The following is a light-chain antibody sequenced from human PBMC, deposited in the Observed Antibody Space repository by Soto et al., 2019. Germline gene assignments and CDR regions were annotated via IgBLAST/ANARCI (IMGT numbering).Light chain of an antibody. CDR3: QSYDSSLPWV. CDR2: DNN. J-gene: IGLJ3*02. CDR1: SSNIGAGYD. Sequence: QSVLTQPPSVSGAPGQRVTISCTGSSSNIGAGYDVHWYQQLPGTAPRLLIYDNNSRPSGVPDRFSGSKSGTSATLAITGFQAEDEADYYCQSYDSSLPWVFGGGTKVTVL. V-gene: IGLV1-40*01.